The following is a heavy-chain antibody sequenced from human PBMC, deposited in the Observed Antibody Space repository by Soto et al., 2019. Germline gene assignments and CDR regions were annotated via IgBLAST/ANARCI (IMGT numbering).Heavy chain of an antibody. D-gene: IGHD5-12*01. CDR2: IIPIFNSA. Sequence: QVQLVQSGAEVKRPGSSVKVSCKASGDTFKNYALSWVRQAPGQGLEWMGGIIPIFNSANYAQKFQGRVTITADDSTSTAYMELRSLRPDDTAVYYCAREVTVASYSFDFWGQGTLVTVSS. CDR3: AREVTVASYSFDF. V-gene: IGHV1-69*01. CDR1: GDTFKNYA. J-gene: IGHJ4*02.